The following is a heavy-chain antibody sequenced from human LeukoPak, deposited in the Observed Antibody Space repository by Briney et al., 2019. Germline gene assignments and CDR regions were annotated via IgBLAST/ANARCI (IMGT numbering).Heavy chain of an antibody. J-gene: IGHJ3*02. Sequence: SVKVSCKASGGTFSSYAISWVRQAPGQGLEWMGRIVPILGIANYAQKFQGRVTITADKSTSTAYMELSSLRSEDTAVYYCASRSSNGAFDIWGQGTMVTVSS. CDR1: GGTFSSYA. CDR3: ASRSSNGAFDI. CDR2: IVPILGIA. V-gene: IGHV1-69*04. D-gene: IGHD2-2*01.